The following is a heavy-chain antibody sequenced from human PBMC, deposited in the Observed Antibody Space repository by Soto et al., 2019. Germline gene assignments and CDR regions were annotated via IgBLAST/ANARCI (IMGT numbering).Heavy chain of an antibody. D-gene: IGHD2-15*01. J-gene: IGHJ4*02. CDR2: LSGIGSLS. CDR1: GFTFNTFA. Sequence: EVLLLESGGGLVQPGGSLKLSCVVSGFTFNTFAMTCVRQAPGKGLECVSALSGIGSLSYYADSVKGRFTISRDNSKNTLYLQMNNLRVDETAVYFCARDRGGALDSWGQGTLVTVSS. V-gene: IGHV3-23*01. CDR3: ARDRGGALDS.